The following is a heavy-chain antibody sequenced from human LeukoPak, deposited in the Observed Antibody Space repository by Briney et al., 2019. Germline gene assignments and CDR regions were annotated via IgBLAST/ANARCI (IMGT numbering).Heavy chain of an antibody. CDR2: IYYSGST. J-gene: IGHJ4*02. V-gene: IGHV4-59*11. Sequence: SETLSLTCTVSGGSTSSHYWSWIRQPPGKGLEWVGHIYYSGSTYYNPSLESRLTISVDTSKNQFSLKLSSVTAADTAVYYCASSIAAAGPYYFDDWGQGTLVTVAS. CDR3: ASSIAAAGPYYFDD. CDR1: GGSTSSHY. D-gene: IGHD6-13*01.